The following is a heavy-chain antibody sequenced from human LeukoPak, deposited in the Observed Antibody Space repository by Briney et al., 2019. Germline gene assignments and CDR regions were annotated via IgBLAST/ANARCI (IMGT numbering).Heavy chain of an antibody. CDR1: GGSISSGGYY. V-gene: IGHV4-31*03. D-gene: IGHD2-15*01. Sequence: SQTLSLTCTVSGGSISSGGYYWSWIRQYPGKGLEWIGYIYYSGSTYYNPSLKSRVTISVDTSKNQFSLKLSSVTAADTAVYYCARGVVVAATPMAPDYWGQGTLVTVTS. CDR2: IYYSGST. CDR3: ARGVVVAATPMAPDY. J-gene: IGHJ4*02.